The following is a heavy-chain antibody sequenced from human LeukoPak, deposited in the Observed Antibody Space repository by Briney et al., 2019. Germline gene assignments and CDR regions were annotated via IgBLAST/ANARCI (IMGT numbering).Heavy chain of an antibody. J-gene: IGHJ6*03. V-gene: IGHV3-15*01. D-gene: IGHD3-10*01. Sequence: GGSLRLSCAASGFTFSNAWMSWVRQAPGKGLEWVGRIKSKTDGCTTDYAAPVKGRFTISRDDSKNTLYLQMNSLKTEDTAVYYCTTTTMVRGVIHNIYYYMDVWGEGTTVTVSS. CDR1: GFTFSNAW. CDR3: TTTTMVRGVIHNIYYYMDV. CDR2: IKSKTDGCTT.